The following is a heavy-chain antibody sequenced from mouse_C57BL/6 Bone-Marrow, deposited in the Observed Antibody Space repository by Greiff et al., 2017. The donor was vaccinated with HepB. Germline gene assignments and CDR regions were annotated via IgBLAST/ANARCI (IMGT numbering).Heavy chain of an antibody. D-gene: IGHD2-4*01. CDR1: GYTFTSYW. CDR2: IYPSDSET. J-gene: IGHJ2*01. V-gene: IGHV1-61*01. Sequence: QVQLKQPGAELVRPGSSVKLSCKASGYTFTSYWMDWVKQRPGQGLEWIGNIYPSDSETHYNQKFKDKATLTVDKSSSTAYMQLSSLTSEDSAVYYCARRGIYYDYVYFDYGGQGTTLTVSS. CDR3: ARRGIYYDYVYFDY.